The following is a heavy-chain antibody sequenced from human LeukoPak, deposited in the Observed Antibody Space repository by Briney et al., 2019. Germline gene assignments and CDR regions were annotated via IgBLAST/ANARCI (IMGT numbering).Heavy chain of an antibody. J-gene: IGHJ3*02. V-gene: IGHV3-30*04. CDR1: GFTFSSYA. Sequence: GGSLRLSCAASGFTFSSYAIHWVRQAPGKGLEWVALISYDGSNKYYADSVKGRFTISRDNSKNTLYLQLDSLRAEDTAVYHCARGPGYTGSVRGAFDISGQGTMITVSS. CDR3: ARGPGYTGSVRGAFDI. D-gene: IGHD6-13*01. CDR2: ISYDGSNK.